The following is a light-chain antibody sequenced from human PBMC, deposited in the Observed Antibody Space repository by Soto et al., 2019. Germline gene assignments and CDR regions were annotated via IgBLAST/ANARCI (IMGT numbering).Light chain of an antibody. CDR3: QQYYSTPFT. Sequence: DIVMTQSPDSLAVSLGERASINCRSNQSVLYNSNDKNYLAWYQQKPGQPPKLLIYWASSRESGVPARFSGSGSGTEFTLTISSLQAEDVAVYYCQQYYSTPFTFGTGTIVEIK. CDR1: QSVLYNSNDKNY. J-gene: IGKJ3*01. CDR2: WAS. V-gene: IGKV4-1*01.